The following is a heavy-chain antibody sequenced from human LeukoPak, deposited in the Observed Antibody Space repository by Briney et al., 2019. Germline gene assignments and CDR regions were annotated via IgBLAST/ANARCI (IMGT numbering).Heavy chain of an antibody. CDR2: ISGSGGST. Sequence: GGSLRLSCAASGFTFSSYAMSWVRQAPGKGLEWVSAISGSGGSTYYADSVKGRFTISRDNSKNTLYLQMNSLRAEDTAVYYCAKSPVGYSNYPYYVDVWGKGTTVTVSS. CDR1: GFTFSSYA. J-gene: IGHJ6*03. V-gene: IGHV3-23*01. CDR3: AKSPVGYSNYPYYVDV. D-gene: IGHD4-11*01.